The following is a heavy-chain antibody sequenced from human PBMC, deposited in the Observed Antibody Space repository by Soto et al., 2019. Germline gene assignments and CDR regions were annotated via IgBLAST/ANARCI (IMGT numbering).Heavy chain of an antibody. CDR3: ARDLVMITFGGVIAMGAFDI. J-gene: IGHJ3*02. CDR1: GGSISSYY. D-gene: IGHD3-16*02. V-gene: IGHV4-4*07. CDR2: IYTSGST. Sequence: LSLTCTVSGGSISSYYWSWIRQPAGKGLEWIGRIYTSGSTNYNPSLKSRVTMSVDTSKNQFSLKLSSVTAADTAVYYCARDLVMITFGGVIAMGAFDIWGQGTMVTVSS.